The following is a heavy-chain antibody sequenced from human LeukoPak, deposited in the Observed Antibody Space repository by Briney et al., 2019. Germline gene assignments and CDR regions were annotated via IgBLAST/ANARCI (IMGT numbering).Heavy chain of an antibody. V-gene: IGHV3-7*01. Sequence: GGSLRLSCAASGFTFSSYWMTWVRQAPGKGVEWVANIKQDASERYYVDSVKGRFTISRDNAKNSLYLQMNSLRAEDTAVYYCATPTAGTWHFDYWGQGTLVTVSS. CDR3: ATPTAGTWHFDY. J-gene: IGHJ4*02. CDR2: IKQDASER. CDR1: GFTFSSYW. D-gene: IGHD1-1*01.